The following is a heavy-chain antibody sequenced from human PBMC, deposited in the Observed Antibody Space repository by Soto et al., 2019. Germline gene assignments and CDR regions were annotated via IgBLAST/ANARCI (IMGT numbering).Heavy chain of an antibody. CDR2: IRAYNGNT. Sequence: QVQLVQSGAEVKKPGASVKVSCKASGYTFTSYGISWVRQAPGQGLEWMGWIRAYNGNTNYAQKLQGRVTMTTDTTTGTGYKEPEDLGSCHPGVYYCARDLPTMDVWGQGTTVTVSS. J-gene: IGHJ6*02. CDR1: GYTFTSYG. V-gene: IGHV1-18*01. CDR3: ARDLPTMDV.